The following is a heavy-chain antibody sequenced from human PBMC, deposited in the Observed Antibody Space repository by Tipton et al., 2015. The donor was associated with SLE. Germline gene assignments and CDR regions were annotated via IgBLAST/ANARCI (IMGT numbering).Heavy chain of an antibody. J-gene: IGHJ4*02. D-gene: IGHD1-1*01. Sequence: TLSLTCTVSGVSIRTPTYYWGWIRQPPGKGLEWIGTISHSGNTYSHTSLESRVTISVDTSQNQFSMSLSSVSAADTAVYYCARVGRHDLFDYWGQGTLVTVSS. CDR2: ISHSGNT. CDR1: GVSIRTPTYY. V-gene: IGHV4-39*07. CDR3: ARVGRHDLFDY.